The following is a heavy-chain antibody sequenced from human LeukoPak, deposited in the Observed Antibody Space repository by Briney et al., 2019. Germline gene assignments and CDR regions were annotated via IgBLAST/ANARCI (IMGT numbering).Heavy chain of an antibody. CDR2: IYSGGSA. Sequence: RGCLRLSCAVPGFTVSSYYMSSVRQAPGKGLEWISVIYSGGSAYSADSAKGRFTISRDTSRNTLYLQMNSLRAEDTAVYYCARDGGGPGSYYTSYWGQGTLVTVSS. V-gene: IGHV3-66*01. CDR3: ARDGGGPGSYYTSY. D-gene: IGHD3-10*01. J-gene: IGHJ4*02. CDR1: GFTVSSYY.